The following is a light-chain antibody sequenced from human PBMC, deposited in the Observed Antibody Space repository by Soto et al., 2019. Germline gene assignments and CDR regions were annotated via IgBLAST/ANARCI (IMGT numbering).Light chain of an antibody. V-gene: IGLV2-11*01. CDR1: GSDVGGYNY. CDR2: DVS. CDR3: CSYAGSYSWV. Sequence: QSALTQPRSVSGSPGQSVTISCTGTGSDVGGYNYVSWYQQHPGKAPTFMIYDVSERPSGVPDRFSGSKSGNTASLTISGLQVEDEADYYCCSYAGSYSWVFGGGTTLTVL. J-gene: IGLJ3*02.